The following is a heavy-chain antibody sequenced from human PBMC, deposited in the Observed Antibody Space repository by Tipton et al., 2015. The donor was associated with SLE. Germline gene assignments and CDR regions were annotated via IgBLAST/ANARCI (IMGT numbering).Heavy chain of an antibody. Sequence: TLSLTCAVYGGSFRGYYWSWIRQPPGKGLEWIGEIYHSGSTNYNPSLKSRVTIAVDKSKNQCSLKLSSVTAADTAVYYCAREKVGPGQGAFDIWGQGTMVRVSA. V-gene: IGHV4-34*01. CDR1: GGSFRGYY. D-gene: IGHD1-26*01. CDR2: IYHSGST. CDR3: AREKVGPGQGAFDI. J-gene: IGHJ3*02.